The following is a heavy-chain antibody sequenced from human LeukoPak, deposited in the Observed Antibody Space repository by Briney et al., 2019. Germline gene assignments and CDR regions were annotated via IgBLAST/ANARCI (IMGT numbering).Heavy chain of an antibody. CDR1: GGSFSGKY. CDR3: ARDLMT. CDR2: ITHSGST. Sequence: SETLSLTCAVYGGSFSGKYWTWIRQPPGKGLEWIGEITHSGSTYYNPSLKSRVTISVDTSKNQSSLKLNSVTAADTAVYYCARDLMTWGQGTLVTVSS. V-gene: IGHV4-34*01. J-gene: IGHJ4*02.